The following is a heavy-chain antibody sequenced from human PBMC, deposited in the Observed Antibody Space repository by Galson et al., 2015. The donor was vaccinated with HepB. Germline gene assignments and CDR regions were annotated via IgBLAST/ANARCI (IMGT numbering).Heavy chain of an antibody. J-gene: IGHJ4*02. Sequence: LSLTCTVSGDSISSGTHYWGWNRQHPGKGLEWIGHMSYTGNTYYSPSLKSRVTMSADTPRNLFSLNLRSVTAADTAVYFCARGAREGTVITNYYFDYWGQGTLVTVSS. CDR1: GDSISSGTHY. CDR3: ARGAREGTVITNYYFDY. V-gene: IGHV4-31*03. D-gene: IGHD3-16*01. CDR2: MSYTGNT.